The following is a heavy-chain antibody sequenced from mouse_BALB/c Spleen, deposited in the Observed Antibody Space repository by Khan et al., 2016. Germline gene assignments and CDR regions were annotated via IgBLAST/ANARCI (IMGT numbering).Heavy chain of an antibody. CDR3: EREGGYYVSGSMDC. D-gene: IGHD1-1*01. V-gene: IGHV1-20*02. CDR1: GYSFTGYF. J-gene: IGHJ4*01. Sequence: VQLQQSGPELVKPGASVKVSCKASGYSFTGYFMNWVMQSHGKSLEWIGRINPSNGDTLYNQKFKGKATLTVEKSSTTAHMELRSLASEDSAVYSCEREGGYYVSGSMDCWGQGTSVTVSS. CDR2: INPSNGDT.